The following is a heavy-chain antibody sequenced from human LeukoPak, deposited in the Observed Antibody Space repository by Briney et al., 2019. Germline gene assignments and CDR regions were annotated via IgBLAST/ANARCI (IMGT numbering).Heavy chain of an antibody. D-gene: IGHD6-19*01. Sequence: SGGSLRLSCAASGFTFSSYSMNWVRQAPGKGLQWVSVINGGGTSTDYAGSVKGRFTISRDNSKNTLYLQMNSLRAEDTAIYYCAKGAFEQWLVQVIPFDYWGQGTLVTVSS. J-gene: IGHJ4*02. CDR1: GFTFSSYS. CDR3: AKGAFEQWLVQVIPFDY. V-gene: IGHV3-23*01. CDR2: INGGGTST.